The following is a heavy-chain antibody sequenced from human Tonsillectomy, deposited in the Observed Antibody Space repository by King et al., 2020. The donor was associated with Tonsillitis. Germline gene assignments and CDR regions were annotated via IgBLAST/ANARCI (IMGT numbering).Heavy chain of an antibody. D-gene: IGHD6-19*01. Sequence: QLQESGPGLVKPSETLSLTCTVSGGSISSSSYYWGWIRQPPGKGLGWIGSIYYSGSTYYNPSLKSRVTITVDTSKNQLSLKLSSVTAADTAVYYCARLVGEAVADNYYYYGMDVWGQGTTVTVSS. CDR2: IYYSGST. CDR3: ARLVGEAVADNYYYYGMDV. V-gene: IGHV4-39*01. CDR1: GGSISSSSYY. J-gene: IGHJ6*02.